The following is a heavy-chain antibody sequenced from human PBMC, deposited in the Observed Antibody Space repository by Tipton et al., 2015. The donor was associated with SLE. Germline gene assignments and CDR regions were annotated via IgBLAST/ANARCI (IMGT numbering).Heavy chain of an antibody. Sequence: TLSLTCTVSGFSISSGYYWAWIRQPPGKGLEWIGNFYYSGSTYYNPSLKSRVTMSVDTSKNQFSLRLNSVTAADTAVYYCARGRVTWRGAIIGVDVWGQGTTVTVSS. D-gene: IGHD2-21*02. J-gene: IGHJ6*02. V-gene: IGHV4-38-2*02. CDR3: ARGRVTWRGAIIGVDV. CDR2: FYYSGST. CDR1: GFSISSGYY.